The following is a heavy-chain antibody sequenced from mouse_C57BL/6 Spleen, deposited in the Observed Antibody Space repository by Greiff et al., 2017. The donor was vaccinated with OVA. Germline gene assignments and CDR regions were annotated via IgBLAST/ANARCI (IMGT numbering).Heavy chain of an antibody. CDR2: IYPGSGNT. V-gene: IGHV1-66*01. Sequence: QVQLQQSGPELVKPGASVKISCKASGYSFTSYYIHWVKQRPGQGLEWIGWIYPGSGNTKYNEKFKGKATLTADTSSSTAYMQLSSLTSEDAAVYYCARGIYYDCAFAYWGQGTLVTVSA. D-gene: IGHD2-4*01. J-gene: IGHJ3*01. CDR3: ARGIYYDCAFAY. CDR1: GYSFTSYY.